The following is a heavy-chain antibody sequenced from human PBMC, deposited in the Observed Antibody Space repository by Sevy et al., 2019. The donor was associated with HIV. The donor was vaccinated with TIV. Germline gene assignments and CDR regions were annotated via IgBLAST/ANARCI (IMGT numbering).Heavy chain of an antibody. CDR1: GVSISPYY. CDR3: ARGGPIQHQLDYFDS. J-gene: IGHJ4*02. Sequence: SETLSLTCTVSGVSISPYYWTWVRQPPGKGLEWIGCFYYTGSSDHNSSLKSRVTTSVDTSKNQFSLRLTSVTAADTAIYYCARGGPIQHQLDYFDSWGQGTLVTVSS. CDR2: FYYTGSS. V-gene: IGHV4-59*01. D-gene: IGHD2-2*01.